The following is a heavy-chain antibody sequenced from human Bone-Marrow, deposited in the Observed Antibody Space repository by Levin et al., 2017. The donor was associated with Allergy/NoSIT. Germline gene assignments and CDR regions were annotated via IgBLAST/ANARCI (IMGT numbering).Heavy chain of an antibody. CDR1: GFIFSTYS. J-gene: IGHJ3*01. V-gene: IGHV3-48*02. D-gene: IGHD4-17*01. Sequence: GESLKISCAASGFIFSTYSMNWVRQAPGKGPEWVSYITPSGNTIHYADSVKGRFTIFRDNAQDSVYLQMNSLIDDDTPVYYCAGDFFTGESEYGDYGRPDVFDLWGQGTLVIVSS. CDR3: AGDFFTGESEYGDYGRPDVFDL. CDR2: ITPSGNTI.